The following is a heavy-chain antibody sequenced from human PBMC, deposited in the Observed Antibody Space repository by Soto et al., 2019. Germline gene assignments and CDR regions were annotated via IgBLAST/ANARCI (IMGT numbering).Heavy chain of an antibody. J-gene: IGHJ5*02. CDR1: GFVSNDYD. CDR2: ISYDGSNK. CDR3: SRGIKGGLDA. Sequence: QVQLAESGGGVVQPGRSLRLSCATSGFVSNDYDIHWVRQAPGKGLAWLASISYDGSNKYYADSVKGRFTFSRDNSKNTLALQINSLGAEDTAVYYCSRGIKGGLDAWGPGTLVTVSS. V-gene: IGHV3-30*03. D-gene: IGHD2-21*01.